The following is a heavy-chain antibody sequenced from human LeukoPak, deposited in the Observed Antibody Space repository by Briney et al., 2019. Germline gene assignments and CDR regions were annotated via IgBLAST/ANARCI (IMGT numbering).Heavy chain of an antibody. J-gene: IGHJ6*03. D-gene: IGHD3-3*01. Sequence: GGSLRLSGATSGFTFSCYAGARVRHAPGKGLERVSSISNTGTNTYYADTVKGRFTISRDNPKNTLALQMNSLTAQDTYVYSCAARRGYYHYMDVWGKGTTVTVSS. V-gene: IGHV3-23*01. CDR3: AARRGYYHYMDV. CDR1: GFTFSCYA. CDR2: ISNTGTNT.